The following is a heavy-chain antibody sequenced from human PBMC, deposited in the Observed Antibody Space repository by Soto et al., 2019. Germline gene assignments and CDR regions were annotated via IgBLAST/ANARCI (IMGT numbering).Heavy chain of an antibody. CDR2: ISYDGSNK. V-gene: IGHV3-30-3*01. CDR3: AREAAAGTWAFAFDI. CDR1: GFTFSSYA. D-gene: IGHD6-13*01. Sequence: PGGSLRLSCAASGFTFSSYAMHWVRQAPGKGLEWVAVISYDGSNKYYADSVKGRFTISRDNSKNTLYLQMNSLRAEDTAVYYCAREAAAGTWAFAFDIWGQGTMVTVSS. J-gene: IGHJ3*02.